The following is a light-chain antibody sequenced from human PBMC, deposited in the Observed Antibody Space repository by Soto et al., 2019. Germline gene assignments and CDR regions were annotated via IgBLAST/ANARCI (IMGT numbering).Light chain of an antibody. Sequence: QSALTQPASVSGSPGQSITISCTGTSSDIGAYNSVSWYQQYPGRAPKLMIYEVSNRSSGVSARFSASKSGNTASLTISGLQAEDEADYYCNSRGGSRPYYVFGTGTKVTVL. CDR3: NSRGGSRPYYV. J-gene: IGLJ1*01. CDR1: SSDIGAYNS. V-gene: IGLV2-14*01. CDR2: EVS.